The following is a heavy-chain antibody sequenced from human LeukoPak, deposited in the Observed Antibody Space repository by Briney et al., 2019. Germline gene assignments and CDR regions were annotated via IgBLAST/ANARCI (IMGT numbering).Heavy chain of an antibody. V-gene: IGHV3-66*01. D-gene: IGHD1-26*01. J-gene: IGHJ4*02. CDR1: GFTVSSNY. Sequence: GGSLRLSCAASGFTVSSNYMSWGRQAPGKGLEWVSVIYSGGTTYYADSVKGRFTISRDNAKNTLYLQMNSLRVEDTAVYYCGRALGSPLDYWGQGTLVTVSS. CDR3: GRALGSPLDY. CDR2: IYSGGTT.